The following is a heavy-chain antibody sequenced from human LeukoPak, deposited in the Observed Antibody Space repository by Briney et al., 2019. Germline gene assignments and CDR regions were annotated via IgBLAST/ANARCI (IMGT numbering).Heavy chain of an antibody. CDR3: ARREIAADDLYYFDY. V-gene: IGHV4-39*01. CDR1: GGSISSGGYY. J-gene: IGHJ4*02. D-gene: IGHD6-13*01. CDR2: IYYSGST. Sequence: SQTLSLTCTVSGGSISSGGYYWGWISQPPGKGLEWIGSIYYSGSTYYNPSLKSRVTISVDTSKNQFSLKLSSVTAADTAVYYCARREIAADDLYYFDYWGQGTLVTVSS.